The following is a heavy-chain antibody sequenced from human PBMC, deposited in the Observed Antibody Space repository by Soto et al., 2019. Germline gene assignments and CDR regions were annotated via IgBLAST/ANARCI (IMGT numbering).Heavy chain of an antibody. V-gene: IGHV4-39*01. J-gene: IGHJ4*02. CDR1: GGSISSSSYY. D-gene: IGHD3-3*01. CDR2: IYYSGST. Sequence: SETLSLTCTVSGGSISSSSYYWGWIRQPPGKGLEWIGSIYYSGSTYYNPSLKSRVTISVDTSKNQFSLKLSSVTAADTAVYYCASIRPYYDFWSGYYQNYFDYWGQGTLVTVSS. CDR3: ASIRPYYDFWSGYYQNYFDY.